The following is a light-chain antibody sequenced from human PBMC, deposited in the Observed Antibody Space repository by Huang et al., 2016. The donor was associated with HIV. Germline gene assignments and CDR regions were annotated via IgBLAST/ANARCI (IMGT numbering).Light chain of an antibody. Sequence: DIVMTQSPDSLAVSLGERATINCKSSQSVLYSSNNKNYLAGDQQKPGQPPKLLIYWASTREAGVPDRFSGSGSGTDFTLTISSLQAEDVAVYYCQQYYSTPFTFGGGTKVEIK. V-gene: IGKV4-1*01. CDR3: QQYYSTPFT. CDR2: WAS. J-gene: IGKJ4*01. CDR1: QSVLYSSNNKNY.